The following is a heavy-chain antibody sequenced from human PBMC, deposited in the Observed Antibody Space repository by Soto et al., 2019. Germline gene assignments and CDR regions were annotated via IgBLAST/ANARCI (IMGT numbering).Heavy chain of an antibody. V-gene: IGHV2-5*01. Sequence: QITLKESGPTLLKPTQTLTLTCTFSGFSLSTSGVGVGWIRQPPGKALEWLALIYWNDDKRYSPSLKSRLSSTRDTSKNQVVLTMTNVDPVDTATYYCAHRLDTSGWPRFDYWGQGTLVTVSS. CDR2: IYWNDDK. J-gene: IGHJ4*02. D-gene: IGHD6-19*01. CDR1: GFSLSTSGVG. CDR3: AHRLDTSGWPRFDY.